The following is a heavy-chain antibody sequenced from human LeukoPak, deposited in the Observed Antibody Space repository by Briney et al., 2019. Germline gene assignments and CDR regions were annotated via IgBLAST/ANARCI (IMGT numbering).Heavy chain of an antibody. D-gene: IGHD1-26*01. CDR2: ISGSGINT. J-gene: IGHJ4*02. V-gene: IGHV3-23*01. Sequence: GGSLRLSCVASGFSFSNNDMTWVRQAPGKGLEWLSGISGSGINTYYADSVKGRFTISRDNFKNMVYLQMNSLRAEDTATYFCAKNSGIWDYWGQGVLVTVSS. CDR1: GFSFSNND. CDR3: AKNSGIWDY.